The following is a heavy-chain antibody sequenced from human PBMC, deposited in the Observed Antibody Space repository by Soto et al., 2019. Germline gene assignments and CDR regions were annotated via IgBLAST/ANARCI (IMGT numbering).Heavy chain of an antibody. V-gene: IGHV3-23*01. Sequence: GGSLRLSCAGSGFTFSNYAMSWVRQAPGKGLEWVSAISGSGDSTYYANSVKGRFTISRDNSKNTLYLQMNSLRAEDTAVYYCAKDTPKEWLLVFHYWGQGTMVTV. D-gene: IGHD3-3*01. CDR3: AKDTPKEWLLVFHY. CDR2: ISGSGDST. CDR1: GFTFSNYA. J-gene: IGHJ4*02.